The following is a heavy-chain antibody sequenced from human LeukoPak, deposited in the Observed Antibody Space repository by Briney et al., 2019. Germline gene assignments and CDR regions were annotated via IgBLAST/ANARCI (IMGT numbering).Heavy chain of an antibody. CDR1: GFTFSSYA. V-gene: IGHV3-23*01. CDR3: AKGYCSSTNCKESFFDY. J-gene: IGHJ4*02. Sequence: GGSLRLSCAASGFTFSSYAMNWVRQAPGKGLEWVSTISASGGSTYYFVKGRFTITRDNSKNTLYLQMNSLRAEDTAVYYCAKGYCSSTNCKESFFDYWGQGTLVTVSS. D-gene: IGHD2-2*01. CDR2: ISASGGST.